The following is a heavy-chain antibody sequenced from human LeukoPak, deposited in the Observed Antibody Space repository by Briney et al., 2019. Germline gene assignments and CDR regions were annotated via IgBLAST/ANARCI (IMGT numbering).Heavy chain of an antibody. CDR1: GGSISSYY. V-gene: IGHV4-59*01. CDR2: IYYSGST. CDR3: ARASSYGVRFDY. Sequence: SETLSLTCTVSGGSISSYYWSWIRQPPGKGLGWIGYIYYSGSTNYNPSLKSRVTISVDTSKNQFSLKLSSVTAADTAVYYCARASSYGVRFDYWGQGTLVTVSS. D-gene: IGHD5-18*01. J-gene: IGHJ4*02.